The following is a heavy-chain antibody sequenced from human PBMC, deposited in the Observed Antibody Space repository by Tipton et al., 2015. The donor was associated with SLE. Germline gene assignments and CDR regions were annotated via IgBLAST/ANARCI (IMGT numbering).Heavy chain of an antibody. V-gene: IGHV4-34*01. D-gene: IGHD3-10*01. Sequence: TLSLTCAVYGGSFSGYYWSWIRQPPGKGLEWIGEISHSGRTGYNPSLKSRVTISVDTSKNQFSLRLTSVTAADTAVYYCARPDYYGSGSNAFDIWSQGTMVTVSS. CDR1: GGSFSGYY. CDR2: ISHSGRT. J-gene: IGHJ3*02. CDR3: ARPDYYGSGSNAFDI.